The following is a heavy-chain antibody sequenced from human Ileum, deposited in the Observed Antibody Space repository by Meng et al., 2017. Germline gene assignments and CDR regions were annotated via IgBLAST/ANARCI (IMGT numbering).Heavy chain of an antibody. J-gene: IGHJ4*02. CDR1: GDSFTDYY. V-gene: IGHV4-34*01. D-gene: IGHD1-26*01. CDR3: ARRIRGGSYLG. CDR2: IHYSGST. Sequence: QLQLMQWGAGMLKPSETLSLTCNVYGDSFTDYYWNWIRHPPGKGLEWIGEIHYSGSTNYNPSLESRVTISEDTSQKQFSLRLSSVTAADTAVYYCARRIRGGSYLGWGQGTLVTVSS.